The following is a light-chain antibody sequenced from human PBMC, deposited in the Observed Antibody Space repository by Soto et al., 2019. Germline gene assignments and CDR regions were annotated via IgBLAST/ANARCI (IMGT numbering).Light chain of an antibody. V-gene: IGLV3-21*04. J-gene: IGLJ2*01. CDR1: DIGSKR. CDR2: YDS. Sequence: SYELTQPPSVSVAPGKTARISCERIDIGSKRVHWYQQKPGQAPVLVIYYDSARPSGIPERFSGSNAGNTATLTISTVEAGDEADYYCQVWDRSSDHRVVFGGGTKLTVL. CDR3: QVWDRSSDHRVV.